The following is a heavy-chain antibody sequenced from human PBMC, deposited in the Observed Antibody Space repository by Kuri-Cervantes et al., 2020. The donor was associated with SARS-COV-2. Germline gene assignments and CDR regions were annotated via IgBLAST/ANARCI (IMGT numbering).Heavy chain of an antibody. Sequence: GSLRLSCAVYGGSFSGYYWSWIRQPPGKGLEWIGEINHSGSTNYNPSLKSRVTISVDTSKNQFSLKLSSVTAADTAVYYCARETYYYDSSGYYTYYYYGMDVWGQGTTVTVSS. V-gene: IGHV4-34*01. CDR1: GGSFSGYY. D-gene: IGHD3-22*01. J-gene: IGHJ6*02. CDR2: INHSGST. CDR3: ARETYYYDSSGYYTYYYYGMDV.